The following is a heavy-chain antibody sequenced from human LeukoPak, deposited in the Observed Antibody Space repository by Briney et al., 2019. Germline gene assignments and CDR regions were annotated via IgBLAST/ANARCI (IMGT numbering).Heavy chain of an antibody. D-gene: IGHD2-15*01. J-gene: IGHJ4*02. CDR1: GYTFTSYY. Sequence: ASVTVSCTASGYTFTSYYMHWVRQAPGQGLEWMGIINPSGGSTSYAQKLQGRVTMTRDTSTSTVYMELSSLRSEDTAVYYCARSRPHCSGGSCYSGVRSEFDYWGQGTLVTVSS. V-gene: IGHV1-46*01. CDR3: ARSRPHCSGGSCYSGVRSEFDY. CDR2: INPSGGST.